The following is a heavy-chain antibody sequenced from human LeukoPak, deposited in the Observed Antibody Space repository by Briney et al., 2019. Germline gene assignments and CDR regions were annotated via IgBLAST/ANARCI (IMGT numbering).Heavy chain of an antibody. CDR1: GGSISSGDCY. CDR2: IYYSGST. Sequence: SETLSLTCTVSGGSISSGDCYWSWIRQPPGKGLEWIGYIYYSGSTYYNPSLKSRVTISVDTSKNQFSLKLSSVTAADTAVYYCARVPTYYYDSSGYYLDYWGQGTLVTVSS. V-gene: IGHV4-30-4*08. J-gene: IGHJ4*02. CDR3: ARVPTYYYDSSGYYLDY. D-gene: IGHD3-22*01.